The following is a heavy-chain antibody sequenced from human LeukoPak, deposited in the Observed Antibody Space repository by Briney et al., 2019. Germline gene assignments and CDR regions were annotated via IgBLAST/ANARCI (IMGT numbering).Heavy chain of an antibody. V-gene: IGHV1-69*04. J-gene: IGHJ6*02. CDR3: ARVLPARNDYSNYVDYYGMDV. D-gene: IGHD4-11*01. CDR1: GGTFSSYA. Sequence: GASVKVSCKASGGTFSSYAISWVRQAPGQGLEWMGRIIPIFGIANYAQKFQGRVTITADKSTSTAYMELSSLRSEDTAVYYCARVLPARNDYSNYVDYYGMDVWGQGTTVTVSS. CDR2: IIPIFGIA.